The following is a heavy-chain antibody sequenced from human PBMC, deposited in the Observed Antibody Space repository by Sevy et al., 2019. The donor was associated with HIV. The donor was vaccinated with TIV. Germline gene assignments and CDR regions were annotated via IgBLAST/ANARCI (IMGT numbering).Heavy chain of an antibody. V-gene: IGHV3-7*01. D-gene: IGHD4-17*01. CDR2: IKQDGSDK. J-gene: IGHJ4*02. Sequence: GGSLRLSCTASGFTFSDYWMSWVRQAPGKGLEWVANIKQDGSDKHYVESVKGRFTISRDNDKNSLYLQMNSLRAGDTAVYYCARGVTTVTPFDYWGQGTLVTVSS. CDR3: ARGVTTVTPFDY. CDR1: GFTFSDYW.